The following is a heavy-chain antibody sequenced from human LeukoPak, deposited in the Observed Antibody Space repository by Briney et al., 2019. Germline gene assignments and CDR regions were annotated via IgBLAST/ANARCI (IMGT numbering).Heavy chain of an antibody. CDR1: GFPFSGYG. CDR3: ARDYYDSSGYYYQGY. J-gene: IGHJ4*02. Sequence: GGSLRLSCAASGFPFSGYGMHWVRQAPGKGLEWVAVAYGGGSSQYYADSVKGRFSISKDISKNTLSLQMNSLRAGDTAVYYRARDYYDSSGYYYQGYWGQGTLVTVSS. V-gene: IGHV3-30*03. CDR2: AYGGGSSQ. D-gene: IGHD3-22*01.